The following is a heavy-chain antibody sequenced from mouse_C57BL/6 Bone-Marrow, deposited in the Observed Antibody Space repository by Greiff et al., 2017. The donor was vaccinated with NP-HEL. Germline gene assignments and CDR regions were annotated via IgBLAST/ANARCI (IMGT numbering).Heavy chain of an antibody. J-gene: IGHJ4*01. V-gene: IGHV2-9-1*01. CDR2: IWTGGGT. CDR3: DRDCCYAMDY. Sequence: QVQLQQSGPGLVAPSQSLSITCTVSGFSLTSYAISWVRQPPGKGLEWLGVIWTGGGTNYNSAPNSRLSISKDNSKSQVFLKMNSLQTDDTARYYCDRDCCYAMDYWGQGTSVTVSS. CDR1: GFSLTSYA.